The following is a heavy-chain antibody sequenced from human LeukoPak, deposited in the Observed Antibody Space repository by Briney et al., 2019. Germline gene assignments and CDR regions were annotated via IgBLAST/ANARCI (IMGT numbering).Heavy chain of an antibody. CDR1: GFTFSSYA. D-gene: IGHD1-26*01. CDR3: AKVGALVGTTTGDS. J-gene: IGHJ4*02. V-gene: IGHV3-23*01. CDR2: ISGSGGST. Sequence: GGSLRLSCAASGFTFSSYAMSWVRQAPGKGLEWVSAISGSGGSTYYADSVKGRFTISRDTSKNTLYLEMNSLRAEDTAVYYCAKVGALVGTTTGDSWGQGTLVTVSS.